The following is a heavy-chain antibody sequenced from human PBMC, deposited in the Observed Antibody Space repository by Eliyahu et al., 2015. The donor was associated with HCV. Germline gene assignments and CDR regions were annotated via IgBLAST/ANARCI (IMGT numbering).Heavy chain of an antibody. CDR1: GFSFSGSA. Sequence: EVQLVESEGGLVQPGGSLKLSCAASGFSFSGSAMHWVRQASGKGLEWVGRIRSKANSYATAYAASVKGRFTISRDDSKNTAYLQMNSLKTEDTAVYYCTTSNYVTSFGTDYWGQGTLVTVSS. J-gene: IGHJ4*02. CDR3: TTSNYVTSFGTDY. CDR2: IRSKANSYAT. D-gene: IGHD1-7*01. V-gene: IGHV3-73*01.